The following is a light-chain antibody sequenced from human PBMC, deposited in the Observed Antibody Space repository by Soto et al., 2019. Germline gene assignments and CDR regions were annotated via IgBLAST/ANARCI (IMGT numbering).Light chain of an antibody. Sequence: EVVLTQFPATLSLSPRDVAAVSFKVSQSVHNFLAWYQQRPGQAPRLLIYGASNRAAGIPDRFSGSGSGTDFTLTINSLEPEDFAVYYCQQRSNWPPITFGQGTRLEIK. CDR2: GAS. CDR1: QSVHNF. V-gene: IGKV3-11*01. J-gene: IGKJ5*01. CDR3: QQRSNWPPIT.